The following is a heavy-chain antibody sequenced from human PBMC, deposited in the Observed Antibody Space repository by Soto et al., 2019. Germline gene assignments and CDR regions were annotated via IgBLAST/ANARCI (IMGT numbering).Heavy chain of an antibody. J-gene: IGHJ1*01. D-gene: IGHD6-19*01. CDR2: IWYDGSNK. Sequence: GGSLRLSCAASGFTFSSYGMHWVRQAPGKGLEWVAVIWYDGSNKYYADSVKGRFTISRDNSKNTLYLQMNSLRAEDTAVYYCASDGFIGVEYFQHWGQGTLVTVSS. CDR3: ASDGFIGVEYFQH. V-gene: IGHV3-33*01. CDR1: GFTFSSYG.